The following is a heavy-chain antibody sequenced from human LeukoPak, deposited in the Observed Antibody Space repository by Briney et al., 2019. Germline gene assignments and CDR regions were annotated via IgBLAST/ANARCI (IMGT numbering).Heavy chain of an antibody. Sequence: SETLSLTCTVSGGSISSSSYYWGWIRQPPGKGLEWIGSIYYSGSTYYNPSLKSRVTISVDTSKNQFSLKLSSVPAADTAVYYCARQSVAGTWDPPVDYWGQGTLVTVSS. CDR3: ARQSVAGTWDPPVDY. D-gene: IGHD6-19*01. CDR2: IYYSGST. V-gene: IGHV4-39*01. CDR1: GGSISSSSYY. J-gene: IGHJ4*02.